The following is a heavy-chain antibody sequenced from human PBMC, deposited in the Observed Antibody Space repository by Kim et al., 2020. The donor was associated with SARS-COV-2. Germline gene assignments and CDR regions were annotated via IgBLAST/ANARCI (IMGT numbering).Heavy chain of an antibody. V-gene: IGHV4-59*01. D-gene: IGHD5-12*01. Sequence: SPARKSRVTISVDTSKNQFSLKRSSVTAADTAVYYCARVRDGYNLYYFDYWGQGTLVTVSS. CDR3: ARVRDGYNLYYFDY. J-gene: IGHJ4*02.